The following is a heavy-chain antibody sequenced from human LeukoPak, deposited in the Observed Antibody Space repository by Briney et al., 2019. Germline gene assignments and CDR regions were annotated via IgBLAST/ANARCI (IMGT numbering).Heavy chain of an antibody. CDR3: AKVAGSYRGSADS. V-gene: IGHV3-23*01. CDR1: GFTFRTYA. D-gene: IGHD3-10*01. Sequence: GGSLRLSCAASGFTFRTYAMSWVRQAPGKGLEWVSTISGGAGGTYYADSVKGRFTIFRDNAKNTLFLQMNSLRADDSGVYYCAKVAGSYRGSADSWGQGTLVTVSS. CDR2: ISGGAGGT. J-gene: IGHJ4*02.